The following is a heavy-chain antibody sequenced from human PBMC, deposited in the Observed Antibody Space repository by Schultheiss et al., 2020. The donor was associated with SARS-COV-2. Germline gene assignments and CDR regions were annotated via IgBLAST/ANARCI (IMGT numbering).Heavy chain of an antibody. CDR2: FYNSGSP. J-gene: IGHJ4*02. V-gene: IGHV4-4*08. CDR3: AREVAGTLWFDY. CDR1: GFTFSSYS. Sequence: GSLRLSCAASGFTFSSYSMNWVRQAPGKGLEWIGYFYNSGSPNYNPSLKSRVTISFDTSNNQLSLKLTSVTAADTAVYYCAREVAGTLWFDYWGRGTLVTVSS. D-gene: IGHD6-19*01.